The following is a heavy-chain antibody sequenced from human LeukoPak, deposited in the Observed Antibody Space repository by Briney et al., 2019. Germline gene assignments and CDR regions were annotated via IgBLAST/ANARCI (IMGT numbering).Heavy chain of an antibody. CDR1: GGSISSYY. CDR2: IYYSGST. J-gene: IGHJ4*02. V-gene: IGHV4-59*08. Sequence: SETLSLTCTVSGGSISSYYWSWIRQPPGKGLEWIGYIYYSGSTNYNPSLKSRVTISVDTSKNQFSLKLSSVTAADTAVYYCARHGGAATIGPHFDYWGQGTLVTVSS. D-gene: IGHD5-12*01. CDR3: ARHGGAATIGPHFDY.